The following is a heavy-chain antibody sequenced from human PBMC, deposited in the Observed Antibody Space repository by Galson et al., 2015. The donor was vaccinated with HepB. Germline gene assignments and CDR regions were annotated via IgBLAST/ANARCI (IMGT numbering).Heavy chain of an antibody. CDR2: IYSSGST. V-gene: IGHV4-4*07. J-gene: IGHJ5*02. CDR3: AKITQRSFGFDP. D-gene: IGHD3-16*01. Sequence: ETLSLTCTVSGGSISSYYWSWIRQPAGKGLEWIGRIYSSGSTNYNPSLKSRVTMSVDTSKNQFSLKLSSVTAADTAVYYCAKITQRSFGFDPWGQGTLVTVSS. CDR1: GGSISSYY.